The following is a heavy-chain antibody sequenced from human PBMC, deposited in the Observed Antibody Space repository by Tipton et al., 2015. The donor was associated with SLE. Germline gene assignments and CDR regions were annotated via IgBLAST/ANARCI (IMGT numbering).Heavy chain of an antibody. CDR3: AREESGGYWDY. CDR2: IIPSAGST. J-gene: IGHJ4*02. D-gene: IGHD2-15*01. Sequence: QSGPEVKKPGASVKVSCKASGYTFTSYYIHWVRQAPGQGLEWMGIIIPSAGSTNYAQKFQGRVTMTRDTSTSTVYMELSSLTSEDTAVYFCAREESGGYWDYWGQGILVTVSS. CDR1: GYTFTSYY. V-gene: IGHV1-46*01.